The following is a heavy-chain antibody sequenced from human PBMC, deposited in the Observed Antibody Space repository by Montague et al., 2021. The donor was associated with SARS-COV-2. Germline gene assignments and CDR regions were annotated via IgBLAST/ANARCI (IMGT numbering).Heavy chain of an antibody. CDR2: MYSSGTT. D-gene: IGHD6-19*01. CDR1: GGSISSTSFF. J-gene: IGHJ4*02. Sequence: SETLSLTCSVSGGSISSTSFFWVWIRQPPGKGLEWVGSMYSSGTTYYNSSLKSRVTISGDTSRNQLSVRLSSVTAADTAVYYCARSTSGWFIYWGQGTLVTVSS. V-gene: IGHV4-39*01. CDR3: ARSTSGWFIY.